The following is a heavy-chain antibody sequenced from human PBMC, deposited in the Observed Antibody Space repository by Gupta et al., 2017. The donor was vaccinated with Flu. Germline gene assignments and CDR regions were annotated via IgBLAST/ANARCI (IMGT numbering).Heavy chain of an antibody. CDR3: ARVQSLLGYCSSTSCWGAYYYGMDV. CDR2: INHSGST. V-gene: IGHV4-34*01. J-gene: IGHJ6*02. Sequence: QVQLQQWGAGLLKPSETLSLTCAVYGGSFSGYYWSWIRQPPGKGLEWIGEINHSGSTNYNPSLKSRVTISVDTSKNQFSLKLSSVTAADTAVYYCARVQSLLGYCSSTSCWGAYYYGMDVWGQGTTVTVSS. D-gene: IGHD2-2*01. CDR1: GGSFSGYY.